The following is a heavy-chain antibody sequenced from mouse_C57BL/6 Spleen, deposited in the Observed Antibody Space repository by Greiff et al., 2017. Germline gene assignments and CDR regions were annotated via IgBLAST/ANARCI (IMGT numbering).Heavy chain of an antibody. CDR2: INPNNGGT. V-gene: IGHV1-18*01. D-gene: IGHD2-4*01. CDR3: ASRNYDYDGFAY. J-gene: IGHJ3*01. CDR1: GYTFTDYY. Sequence: VQLQQSGPELVKPGASVKISCKASGYTFTDYYMDWVKQSPGKSLEWIGGINPNNGGTIYNQKFKGKATLTVDKSSSTAYMELRSLTSEDTAVYYCASRNYDYDGFAYWGQGTLVTVSA.